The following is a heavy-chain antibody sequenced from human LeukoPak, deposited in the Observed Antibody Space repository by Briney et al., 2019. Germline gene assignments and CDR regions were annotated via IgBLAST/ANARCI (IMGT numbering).Heavy chain of an antibody. V-gene: IGHV3-9*01. D-gene: IGHD3-10*01. CDR1: GFTFDDYA. CDR3: AKSLAAGSGSAYYYYYMDV. J-gene: IGHJ6*03. CDR2: ISWNSGSI. Sequence: LRLSCAASGFTFDDYAMHWVRQAPGKGLEWVSGISWNSGSIGYADSVKGRFTISRDNSKNTLYLQMNSLRAEDTAVYYCAKSLAAGSGSAYYYYYMDVWGKGTTVTVSS.